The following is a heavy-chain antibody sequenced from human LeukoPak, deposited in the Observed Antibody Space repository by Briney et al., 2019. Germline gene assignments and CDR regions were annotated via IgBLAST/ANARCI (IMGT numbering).Heavy chain of an antibody. CDR1: GGSFSGYY. CDR3: AREGGFYRPLDY. Sequence: SETLSLTCAVYGGSFSGYYWSWIRQPPGKGLEWIGEIDHSGSTNYNPSLKSRVTISVDTSKNQFSLKLSSVTAADTAVYYCAREGGFYRPLDYSGQGTLVTVSS. CDR2: IDHSGST. D-gene: IGHD3-3*01. J-gene: IGHJ4*02. V-gene: IGHV4-34*01.